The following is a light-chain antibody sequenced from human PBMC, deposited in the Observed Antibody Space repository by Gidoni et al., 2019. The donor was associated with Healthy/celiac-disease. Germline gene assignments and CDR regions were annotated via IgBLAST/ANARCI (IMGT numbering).Light chain of an antibody. CDR1: QSVSSN. J-gene: IGKJ1*01. Sequence: ELVMTQSPATLSVSPGERATLSCRASQSVSSNLAWYQQKPGQAPRLLIYGASTRATGIPARFSGSGSGTEFTLTISSRQSEDFAVYYCQQYNNWPPWTFGQGTKVEIK. CDR2: GAS. V-gene: IGKV3-15*01. CDR3: QQYNNWPPWT.